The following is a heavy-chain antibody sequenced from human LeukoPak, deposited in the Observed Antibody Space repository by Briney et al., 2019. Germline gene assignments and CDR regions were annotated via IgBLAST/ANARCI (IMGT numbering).Heavy chain of an antibody. CDR3: ARDYADYYDSSGYRSHNWFDP. D-gene: IGHD3-22*01. J-gene: IGHJ5*02. V-gene: IGHV1-46*01. CDR1: GYTFTSYY. Sequence: ASVKVSCKASGYTFTSYYMHWVRQAPGQGLEWMGIINPSGGRTSYAQKFQGRVTMTRDTSTSTVYMELSSLRSEDTAVYYCARDYADYYDSSGYRSHNWFDPWGQGTLVTVSS. CDR2: INPSGGRT.